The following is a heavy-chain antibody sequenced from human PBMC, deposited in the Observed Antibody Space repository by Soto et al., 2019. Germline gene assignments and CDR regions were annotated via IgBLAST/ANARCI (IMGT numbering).Heavy chain of an antibody. D-gene: IGHD3-10*01. CDR3: ATALSGSGSPYYYGMDV. Sequence: KSSGTLSLTCTVSGGSIISSSYCWIGIRQPPGKGLEWIGYIYYSGSTNYNPSLKSRVTISVDTSKNQFSLKLSSVTAADTAVYYCATALSGSGSPYYYGMDVWGQGTTVTVSS. V-gene: IGHV4-61*01. J-gene: IGHJ6*02. CDR1: GGSIISSSYC. CDR2: IYYSGST.